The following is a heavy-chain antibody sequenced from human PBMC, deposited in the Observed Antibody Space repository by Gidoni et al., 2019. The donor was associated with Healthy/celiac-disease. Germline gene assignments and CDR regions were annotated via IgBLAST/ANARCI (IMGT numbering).Heavy chain of an antibody. Sequence: EVQLVESGGGLVKPGGSLRLSCAASGFTFSNAWMNWVRQAPGKGLEWVGRIKSKTDGGTTDYAAPVKGRFTISRDDSKNTLYLQMNSLKTEDTAVYYCTTDRIVATITGPTYYYYYGMDVWGQGTTVTVSS. V-gene: IGHV3-15*07. CDR1: GFTFSNAW. J-gene: IGHJ6*02. CDR2: IKSKTDGGTT. CDR3: TTDRIVATITGPTYYYYYGMDV. D-gene: IGHD5-12*01.